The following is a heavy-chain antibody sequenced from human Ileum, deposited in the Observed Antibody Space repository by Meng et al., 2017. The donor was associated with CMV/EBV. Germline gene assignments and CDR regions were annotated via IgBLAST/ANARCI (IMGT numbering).Heavy chain of an antibody. Sequence: SGFTFNTHWMHWVRQAPGKRLVCVAHIVSDDSNAKYAKYADSVMGRFTISRDNANNILYLQMNSLTNEDTAVYYCAKSTQSKTDYWEWGQGTLVTVSS. V-gene: IGHV3-74*01. J-gene: IGHJ4*02. CDR1: GFTFNTHW. D-gene: IGHD3-16*01. CDR2: IVSDDSNA. CDR3: AKSTQSKTDYWE.